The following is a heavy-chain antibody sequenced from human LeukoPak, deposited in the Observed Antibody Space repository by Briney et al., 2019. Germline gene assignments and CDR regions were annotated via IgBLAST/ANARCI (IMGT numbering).Heavy chain of an antibody. CDR3: ARGIHLSGN. CDR1: GFTFSSYW. V-gene: IGHV3-7*01. J-gene: IGHJ4*02. CDR2: IQHDGSEK. Sequence: GGSLRLSCAASGFTFSSYWMSWVRQAPGKGLEWVANIQHDGSEKSYVDSVKGRFTISRDNANNSLYLQMNSLRPEDTALYTCARGIHLSGNWGQGTLVTVSS.